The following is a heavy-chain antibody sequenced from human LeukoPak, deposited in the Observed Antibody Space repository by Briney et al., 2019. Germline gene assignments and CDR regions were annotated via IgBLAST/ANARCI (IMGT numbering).Heavy chain of an antibody. CDR3: ARVRSVGGNPHAFNI. D-gene: IGHD4-23*01. J-gene: IGHJ3*02. CDR2: ISWSSVRI. CDR1: GFTFDDYA. Sequence: GGSLRLSCAASGFTFDDYAMHWVRQAPGKGLEWVSGISWSSVRIGYADSVKGRFTISRDNAKNSLYLQMNSLRVEDTALYYCARVRSVGGNPHAFNIWGQGTMVTVSS. V-gene: IGHV3-9*01.